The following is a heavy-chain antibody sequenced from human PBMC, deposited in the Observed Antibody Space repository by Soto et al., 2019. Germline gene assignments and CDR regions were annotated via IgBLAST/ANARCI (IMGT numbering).Heavy chain of an antibody. CDR3: AKVFALDYYDSSGYSYYGMDV. Sequence: GGPLRVSCGAAGCTFSSYGMHWVRKAPGKGLEWVAVISYDGSNKYYADSVKGRFTISRDNSKNTLYLQMNSLRAEDTAVYYCAKVFALDYYDSSGYSYYGMDVWGQGTTVTVSS. CDR2: ISYDGSNK. J-gene: IGHJ6*02. CDR1: GCTFSSYG. D-gene: IGHD3-22*01. V-gene: IGHV3-30*18.